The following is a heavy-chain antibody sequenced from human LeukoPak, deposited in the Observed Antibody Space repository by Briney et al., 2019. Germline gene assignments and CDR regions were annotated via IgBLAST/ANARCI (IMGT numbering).Heavy chain of an antibody. Sequence: SETLSLTCSVSGDSISTSSSYWGWIRQPPGKGLEWIGSIYYSGSTYYNTSLKSRVTISVDTSKNQFSLKLNSVTAADTAVYYCARIYYYYYYMDVWGKGTTVTISS. CDR3: ARIYYYYYYMDV. CDR1: GDSISTSSSY. CDR2: IYYSGST. J-gene: IGHJ6*03. V-gene: IGHV4-39*01.